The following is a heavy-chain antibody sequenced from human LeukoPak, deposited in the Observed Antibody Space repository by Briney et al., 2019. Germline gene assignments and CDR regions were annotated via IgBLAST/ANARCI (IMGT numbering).Heavy chain of an antibody. D-gene: IGHD3-9*01. Sequence: NLGGSLRLSCAASGFTFSNYWMHWVRQAPGKGLEWVSSISSSSSYIYYADSVKGRFTISRDNAKNSLYLQMNSLRAEDTAVYYCAKTPGFYYYYMDVWGKGTTVTVSS. CDR3: AKTPGFYYYYMDV. V-gene: IGHV3-21*04. CDR2: ISSSSSYI. J-gene: IGHJ6*03. CDR1: GFTFSNYW.